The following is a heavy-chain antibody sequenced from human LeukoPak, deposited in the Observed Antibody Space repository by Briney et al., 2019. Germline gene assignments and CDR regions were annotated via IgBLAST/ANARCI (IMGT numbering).Heavy chain of an antibody. J-gene: IGHJ4*02. CDR2: ISYDGRNK. D-gene: IGHD4-11*01. Sequence: PGGSLILSCAASGFSFSSYGMHWVRQAPGKGLEWVAVISYDGRNKCYADSVKGRFTISRDNSKNTLYLQMNILRAEDTAVYYCAKDIEVYSNYRTPFDYWGQGTLVTVSS. V-gene: IGHV3-30*18. CDR1: GFSFSSYG. CDR3: AKDIEVYSNYRTPFDY.